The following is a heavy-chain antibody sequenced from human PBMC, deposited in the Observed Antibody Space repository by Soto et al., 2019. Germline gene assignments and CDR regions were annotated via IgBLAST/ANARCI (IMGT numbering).Heavy chain of an antibody. CDR2: INPNSGGT. Sequence: ASVKVSCKASGYTFTGYYMHWVRQAPGQGLEWMGWINPNSGGTNYAQKFQGRVTITADESTSTAYMELSSLRSEDTAVYYCARDTGEVGATSYYYYYGMDVWGQGTTVTVSS. J-gene: IGHJ6*02. CDR1: GYTFTGYY. V-gene: IGHV1-2*02. CDR3: ARDTGEVGATSYYYYYGMDV. D-gene: IGHD1-26*01.